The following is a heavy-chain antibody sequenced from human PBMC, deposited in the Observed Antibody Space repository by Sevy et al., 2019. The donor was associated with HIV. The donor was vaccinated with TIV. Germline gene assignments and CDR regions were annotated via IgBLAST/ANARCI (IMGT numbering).Heavy chain of an antibody. V-gene: IGHV3-15*01. Sequence: GGSLRLSCAASGFTFSNAWMSWVRQAPGKGLEWVGRIKSKVDGAKRDLAAPVKVSVTIASDDSRKSLYLQMNSLKIEDIGLYYCATVLGKSGLDFWGQGTLVTVSS. J-gene: IGHJ1*01. D-gene: IGHD2-8*02. CDR3: ATVLGKSGLDF. CDR2: IKSKVDGAKR. CDR1: GFTFSNAW.